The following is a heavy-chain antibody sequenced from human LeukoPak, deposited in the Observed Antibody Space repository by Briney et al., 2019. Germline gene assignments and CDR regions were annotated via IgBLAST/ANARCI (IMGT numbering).Heavy chain of an antibody. J-gene: IGHJ3*02. D-gene: IGHD4-17*01. Sequence: ASVKVSCKASGYTFTSYAMHWVRQAPGQRLEWMGRINPNSGGTNYAQKFQGRVTMTRDTSISTAYMELSRLRSDDTAVYYCARGDYGDYLAFDIWGQGTMVTVSS. CDR2: INPNSGGT. V-gene: IGHV1-2*06. CDR1: GYTFTSYA. CDR3: ARGDYGDYLAFDI.